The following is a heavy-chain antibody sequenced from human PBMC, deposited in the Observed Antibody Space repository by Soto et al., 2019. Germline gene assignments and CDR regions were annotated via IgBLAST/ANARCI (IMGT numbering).Heavy chain of an antibody. CDR3: ARAGQYYDSSGYAN. CDR1: GYSFATCG. Sequence: QVKLVQSGAEVKQPGASMKVSCKASGYSFATCGISWVRQAPGQGLEWMGWISADNGNTNYDQKPQKRFTMTTDTSTSTAYLELRNLRSVHTAVYYCARAGQYYDSSGYANWGQGTLVTVSS. D-gene: IGHD3-22*01. CDR2: ISADNGNT. V-gene: IGHV1-18*01. J-gene: IGHJ4*02.